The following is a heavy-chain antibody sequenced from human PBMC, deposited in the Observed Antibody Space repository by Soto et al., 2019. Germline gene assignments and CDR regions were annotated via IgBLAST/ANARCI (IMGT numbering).Heavy chain of an antibody. V-gene: IGHV3-66*01. Sequence: GESLKISCAASGFTVSSNYMSWVRQAPGKGLEWVSVIYSGGSTYYADSVKGRFTISRDNSKNTLYLQMNSLRAEDTAVYYCARDLYGDYAFDIWGQGTMVTVSS. J-gene: IGHJ3*02. CDR1: GFTVSSNY. D-gene: IGHD4-17*01. CDR2: IYSGGST. CDR3: ARDLYGDYAFDI.